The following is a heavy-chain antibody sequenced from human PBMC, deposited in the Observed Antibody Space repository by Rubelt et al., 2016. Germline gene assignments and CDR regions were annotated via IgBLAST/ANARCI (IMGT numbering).Heavy chain of an antibody. Sequence: GQGLEWMGWISAYNGNTNYAQKLQGRVTMTTDTSTSTAYMELRSLRSDDTAVYYCARDGPYSSDLDYWGQGTLVTVSS. D-gene: IGHD6-19*01. V-gene: IGHV1-18*01. J-gene: IGHJ4*02. CDR3: ARDGPYSSDLDY. CDR2: ISAYNGNT.